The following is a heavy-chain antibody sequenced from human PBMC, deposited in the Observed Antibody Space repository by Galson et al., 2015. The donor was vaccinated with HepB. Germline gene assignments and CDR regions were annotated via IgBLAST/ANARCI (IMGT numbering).Heavy chain of an antibody. CDR3: ATGADYCFVN. Sequence: SLRLSCAASGFTFNSYAMDWVRQVPGKGLEWVAFIGSDGSTRSYADSVKGRFTISRDKSKNTLYVQMDSLRAEDTAVYYCATGADYCFVNWGQGTLVTVSS. CDR1: GFTFNSYA. J-gene: IGHJ4*02. V-gene: IGHV3-30*02. CDR2: IGSDGSTR.